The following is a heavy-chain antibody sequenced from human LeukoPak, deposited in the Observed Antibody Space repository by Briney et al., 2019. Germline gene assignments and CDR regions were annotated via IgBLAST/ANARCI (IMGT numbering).Heavy chain of an antibody. CDR3: ARLYNWNEYDAFDI. V-gene: IGHV1-69*13. CDR1: GGTFSSYA. D-gene: IGHD1-1*01. CDR2: IIPIFGTA. J-gene: IGHJ3*02. Sequence: SVKVSCKASGGTFSSYAISWVRQAPGQGLEWMGGIIPIFGTANYAQKFQGRVTITADESTSTAYMELSRLRSDDTAVYYCARLYNWNEYDAFDIWGQGTMVTVSS.